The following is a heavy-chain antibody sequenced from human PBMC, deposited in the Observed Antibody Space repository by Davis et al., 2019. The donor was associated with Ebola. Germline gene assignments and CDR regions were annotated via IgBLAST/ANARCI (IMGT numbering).Heavy chain of an antibody. CDR3: ARGSIAARLGFDY. CDR2: IYYSGST. CDR1: GGSISSYY. Sequence: MPSETLSLTCTVSGGSISSYYWGWIRQPPGKGLEWIGSIYYSGSTYYNPSLKSRVTISVDTSKNQFSLKLSSVTAADTAVYYCARGSIAARLGFDYWGQGTLVTVSS. D-gene: IGHD6-6*01. J-gene: IGHJ4*02. V-gene: IGHV4-39*01.